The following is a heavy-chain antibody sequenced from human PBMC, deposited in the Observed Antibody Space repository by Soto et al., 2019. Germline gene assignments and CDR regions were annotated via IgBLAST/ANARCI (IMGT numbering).Heavy chain of an antibody. Sequence: GESLKISCAASGFTFSIYAMSWVRQAPGRGLEWVSVISASGGRTYYADSVKGRFTMSRDNSKNTLFLQMNSLRDEDTAIYYCAKEVVIESAGRSHSYYYGLDVWGPGTTVTVSS. CDR1: GFTFSIYA. J-gene: IGHJ6*02. V-gene: IGHV3-23*01. D-gene: IGHD2-2*01. CDR2: ISASGGRT. CDR3: AKEVVIESAGRSHSYYYGLDV.